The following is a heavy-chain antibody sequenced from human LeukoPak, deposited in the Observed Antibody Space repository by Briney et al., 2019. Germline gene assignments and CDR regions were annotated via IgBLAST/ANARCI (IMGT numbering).Heavy chain of an antibody. CDR2: IKQDGSEK. D-gene: IGHD3-10*01. CDR1: GFTFSSYW. J-gene: IGHJ4*02. Sequence: PGGSLRLSCAASGFTFSSYWMSWVRQAPGKGLEWVANIKQDGSEKYYVDSVKGRFTISRDNAKNSLYLQMNSLRAEDTAVYYCAREYYYGSGSYYRVYYFDYWGQGTLVTVSS. CDR3: AREYYYGSGSYYRVYYFDY. V-gene: IGHV3-7*01.